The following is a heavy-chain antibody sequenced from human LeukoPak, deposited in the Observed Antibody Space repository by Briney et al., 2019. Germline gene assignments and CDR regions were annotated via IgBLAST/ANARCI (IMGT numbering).Heavy chain of an antibody. CDR2: IYYSGST. J-gene: IGHJ4*02. CDR3: ARGTGDSTRNDFDY. D-gene: IGHD7-27*01. V-gene: IGHV4-39*07. Sequence: SETLSLTCTVSGGSISSSSYYWGWIRQPPGKGLEWIGSIYYSGSTYYNPSLKSRVTISVDTSKNQFSLKLSSVTAADTAVYYCARGTGDSTRNDFDYWGQGTLVTVSS. CDR1: GGSISSSSYY.